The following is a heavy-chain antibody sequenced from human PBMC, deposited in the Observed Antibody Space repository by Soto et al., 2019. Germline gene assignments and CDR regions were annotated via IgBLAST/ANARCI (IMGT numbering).Heavy chain of an antibody. D-gene: IGHD5-18*01. CDR1: KFTITSYW. CDR3: AREVSHGYVLRGTDV. CDR2: INSDGSSI. Sequence: EVQLVESGGGLVQPGGSVRLSCAASKFTITSYWMHWVRQAPGKGLVWVSRINSDGSSISYADAVKGRFTISRDNAKNTLYRQMNSLRVEDTAAYYCAREVSHGYVLRGTDVWGQGTTVTVFS. J-gene: IGHJ6*02. V-gene: IGHV3-74*01.